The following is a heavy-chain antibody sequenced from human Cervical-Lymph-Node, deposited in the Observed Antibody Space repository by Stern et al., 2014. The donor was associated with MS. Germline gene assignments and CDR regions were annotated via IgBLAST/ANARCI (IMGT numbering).Heavy chain of an antibody. CDR1: GGSISSYY. CDR2: IYYSGST. CDR3: ARGYSGSWYWIDS. D-gene: IGHD6-13*01. Sequence: VQLQESGPGLVKPSETLSLTCTVSGGSISSYYWSWIRQPPGKGLEWMGYIYYSGSTNYNPSLKSRVSISVDTSKNQFSLKLSSVTAADTAVYFCARGYSGSWYWIDSWGQGTQVTVSS. J-gene: IGHJ5*01. V-gene: IGHV4-59*01.